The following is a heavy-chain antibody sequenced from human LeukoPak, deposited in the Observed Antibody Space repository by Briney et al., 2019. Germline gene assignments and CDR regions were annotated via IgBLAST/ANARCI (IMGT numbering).Heavy chain of an antibody. D-gene: IGHD6-19*01. CDR1: GFPFGTYA. CDR2: ISGGSDNT. CDR3: AREVAVGPFDY. Sequence: GGSLRLSCTGSGFPFGTYAMSWVRQAPGKGLEWVSAISGGSDNTHYAESVKGRFTISRDNSKNTLYLQMNSLRVEDTAVYYCAREVAVGPFDYWGQGTLVTVSS. V-gene: IGHV3-23*01. J-gene: IGHJ4*02.